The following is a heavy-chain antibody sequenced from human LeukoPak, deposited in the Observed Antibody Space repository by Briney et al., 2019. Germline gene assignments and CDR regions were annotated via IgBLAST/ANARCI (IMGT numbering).Heavy chain of an antibody. J-gene: IGHJ5*02. CDR1: GGSFSGYY. Sequence: SETLSLTCAVYGGSFSGYYWSWIRQPPGKGLEWIGEINHSRSTNYNPSLKSRVTISVDTSKNQFSLKLSSVTAADTAVYYCARDEYSSSWNWFDPWGQGTLVTVSS. V-gene: IGHV4-34*01. D-gene: IGHD6-13*01. CDR2: INHSRST. CDR3: ARDEYSSSWNWFDP.